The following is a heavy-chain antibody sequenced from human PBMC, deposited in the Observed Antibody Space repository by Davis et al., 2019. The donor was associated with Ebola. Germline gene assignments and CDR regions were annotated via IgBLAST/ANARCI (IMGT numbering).Heavy chain of an antibody. D-gene: IGHD1-26*01. CDR3: ARTPQYTSYGSYFDY. J-gene: IGHJ4*02. CDR1: GGSVSSGSYY. CDR2: IYYSGTT. V-gene: IGHV4-61*01. Sequence: SETLSLTCTVSGGSVSSGSYYWSWIRQPPGKGLEWIGYIYYSGTTNYNPSLKSRVTISGDTPKNQFSLKLSSVTAADTAMYYCARTPQYTSYGSYFDYWGQGALVTVSS.